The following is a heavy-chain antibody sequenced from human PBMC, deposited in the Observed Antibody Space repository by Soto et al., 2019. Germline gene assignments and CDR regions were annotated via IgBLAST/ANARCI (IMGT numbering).Heavy chain of an antibody. D-gene: IGHD3-3*01. CDR2: INPNNGGT. Sequence: ASVKVSCKASGYTFTGYYIHWVRQTPGQGLEWMGWINPNNGGTNYAQRLQDWVTMTSDTSISTTYMEVRRLRSDDTAVYYCARDVGGQWVIFGAFDIWGQGTKVTVSS. CDR1: GYTFTGYY. V-gene: IGHV1-2*04. J-gene: IGHJ3*02. CDR3: ARDVGGQWVIFGAFDI.